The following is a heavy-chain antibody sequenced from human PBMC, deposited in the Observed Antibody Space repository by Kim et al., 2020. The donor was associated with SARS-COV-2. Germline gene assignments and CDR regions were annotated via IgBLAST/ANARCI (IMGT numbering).Heavy chain of an antibody. CDR1: GYTFTSYG. CDR3: ARSGPRIQWLVAENWFDP. CDR2: ISAYNGNT. D-gene: IGHD6-19*01. J-gene: IGHJ5*02. V-gene: IGHV1-18*01. Sequence: ASVKVSCKASGYTFTSYGISWVRQAPGQGLEWMGWISAYNGNTNYAQKLQGRVTMTTDTSTSTAYMELRSLRSDDTAGYYCARSGPRIQWLVAENWFDPWGQGTLVTVSS.